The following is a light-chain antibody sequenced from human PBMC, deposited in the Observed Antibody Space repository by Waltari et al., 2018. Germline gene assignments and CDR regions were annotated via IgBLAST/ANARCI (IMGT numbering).Light chain of an antibody. Sequence: DIVMTQSPDSLAVSLGERATINCKSSKSVFFTPNNNSYLAWYQQKPRQPPKLLISWASTRESGVPDRFSGSGSGTHFTLTISSLQAEDVAVYSCQQYYGIPLTFGGGTKVEIK. CDR3: QQYYGIPLT. J-gene: IGKJ4*01. CDR1: KSVFFTPNNNSY. V-gene: IGKV4-1*01. CDR2: WAS.